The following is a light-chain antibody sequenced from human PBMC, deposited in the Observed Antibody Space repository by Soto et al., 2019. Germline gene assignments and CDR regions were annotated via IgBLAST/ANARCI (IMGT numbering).Light chain of an antibody. V-gene: IGLV2-14*01. J-gene: IGLJ3*02. CDR1: SSDIGGYNS. CDR2: EVT. Sequence: QSALTQPASVSGSPGQSITIPCTGTSSDIGGYNSVSWYQQHPGKVPKLIIYEVTNRPSGISNRFSGSKSGNTASLTISGLQAEDEADYYCSSYTSSSTLVFGGGTKVTVL. CDR3: SSYTSSSTLV.